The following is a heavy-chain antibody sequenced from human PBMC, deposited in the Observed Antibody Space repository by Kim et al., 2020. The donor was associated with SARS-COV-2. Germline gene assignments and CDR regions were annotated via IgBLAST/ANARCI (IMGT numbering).Heavy chain of an antibody. CDR3: AKEMMYSSGWFDS. CDR1: GFTFSNYD. CDR2: ISGSAGST. Sequence: GGSLRLSCAASGFTFSNYDMSWVRQAPGKGLEWVASISGSAGSTYYADFVKGRFTISRDNSKNTLYVQMNTLRAEDTAMYYGAKEMMYSSGWFDSWGQGT. D-gene: IGHD6-19*01. J-gene: IGHJ5*01. V-gene: IGHV3-23*01.